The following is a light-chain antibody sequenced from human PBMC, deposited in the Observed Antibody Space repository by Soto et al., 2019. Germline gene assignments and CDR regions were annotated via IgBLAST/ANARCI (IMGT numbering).Light chain of an antibody. J-gene: IGKJ1*01. Sequence: DIQMTQSPSSLSASVGDRVTITCRASQNIGRWLAWYQQKPGKAPKLMIYDVSTLISRVPPRFSGSGSGTEFTLTISSLQPDDFTTYYCQQYNLHSPATFGPGTLVEIK. CDR3: QQYNLHSPAT. CDR1: QNIGRW. V-gene: IGKV1-5*01. CDR2: DVS.